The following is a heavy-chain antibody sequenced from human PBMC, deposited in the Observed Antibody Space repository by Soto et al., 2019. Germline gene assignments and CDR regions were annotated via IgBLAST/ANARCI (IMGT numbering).Heavy chain of an antibody. CDR3: AKDKMDVRAVLRY. V-gene: IGHV1-69*04. D-gene: IGHD3-10*01. CDR1: GGTFSIYT. CDR2: IIPILGIA. Sequence: SVEVCCTASGGTFSIYTISWVRQAPGQGLEWMGRIIPILGIANYAQKFQGRVTITADKSTSTAYMELSSLRSEDTAVYYCAKDKMDVRAVLRYWGKGTLVPVSP. J-gene: IGHJ4*02.